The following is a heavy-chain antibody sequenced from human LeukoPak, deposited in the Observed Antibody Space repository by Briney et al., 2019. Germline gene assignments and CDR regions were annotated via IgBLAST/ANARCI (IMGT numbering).Heavy chain of an antibody. Sequence: PSETLSLTCAVYGGSFSGYYWSWIRQPPGKGLEWIGEINHSGSTNYNPSLKSRVTISVDTSKHQFSLKLSSVTAADTAAYYCARSWDRMAARPDFDYWGQGTLVTVSS. CDR3: ARSWDRMAARPDFDY. V-gene: IGHV4-34*01. CDR2: INHSGST. J-gene: IGHJ4*02. CDR1: GGSFSGYY. D-gene: IGHD6-6*01.